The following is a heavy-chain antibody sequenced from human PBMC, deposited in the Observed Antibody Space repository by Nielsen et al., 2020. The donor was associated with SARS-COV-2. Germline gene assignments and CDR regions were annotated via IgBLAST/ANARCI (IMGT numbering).Heavy chain of an antibody. CDR1: GFTFSDYY. Sequence: GESLKISCAASGFTFSDYYMSWIRQAPGKGLEWVSYISGSGSTIYYADSVKGRFTISRDNAKNSLYLQMNSLRAEDTAVYYCASKPLPPTYYDFWSGYWPYYYYGMDVWGQGTTVTVSS. V-gene: IGHV3-11*01. D-gene: IGHD3-3*01. CDR3: ASKPLPPTYYDFWSGYWPYYYYGMDV. CDR2: ISGSGSTI. J-gene: IGHJ6*02.